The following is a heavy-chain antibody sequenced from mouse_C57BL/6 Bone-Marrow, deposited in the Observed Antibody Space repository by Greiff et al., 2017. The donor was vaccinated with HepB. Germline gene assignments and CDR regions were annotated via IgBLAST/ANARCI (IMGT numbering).Heavy chain of an antibody. CDR3: AKKADSSGYVGWYFDV. CDR1: GFSLTSYG. CDR2: IWGDGST. J-gene: IGHJ1*03. D-gene: IGHD3-2*02. V-gene: IGHV2-3*01. Sequence: VQLQQSGPGLVAPSQSLSITCTVSGFSLTSYGVSWVRQPPGKGLEWLGVIWGDGSTNYHSALISRLSISKDNSKSQVFLKLNSLQTDDTATYYCAKKADSSGYVGWYFDVWGTGTTVTVSS.